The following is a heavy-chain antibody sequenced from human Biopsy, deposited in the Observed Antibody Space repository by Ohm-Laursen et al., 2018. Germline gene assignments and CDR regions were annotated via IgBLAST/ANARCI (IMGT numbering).Heavy chain of an antibody. CDR1: GYTFTSYD. CDR2: IITVSETA. J-gene: IGHJ4*02. Sequence: SVKVSCKASGYTFTSYDITWVRQAPGHGLEWMGGIITVSETAGYAERFQGRVTLTMNTSISTAYMELSGLRSEDTAVYYCARGSNDFGGLYFPRWGQGTLLTVSS. CDR3: ARGSNDFGGLYFPR. D-gene: IGHD4-23*01. V-gene: IGHV1-8*01.